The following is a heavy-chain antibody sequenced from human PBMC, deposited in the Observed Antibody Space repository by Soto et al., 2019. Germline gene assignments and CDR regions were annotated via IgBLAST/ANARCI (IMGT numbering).Heavy chain of an antibody. CDR2: IIPILGIA. V-gene: IGHV1-69*08. CDR3: ARDGYYYDSSGLHDPFDY. J-gene: IGHJ4*02. D-gene: IGHD3-22*01. CDR1: GGTFSSYT. Sequence: QVQLVQSGAEVKKPGSSVKVSCKASGGTFSSYTISWVREAAGQGLEWMGRIIPILGIANYAQKFQGRVTITADKSTSTAYMELSSLRSEDTPVYYCARDGYYYDSSGLHDPFDYWGQAPLLTVSS.